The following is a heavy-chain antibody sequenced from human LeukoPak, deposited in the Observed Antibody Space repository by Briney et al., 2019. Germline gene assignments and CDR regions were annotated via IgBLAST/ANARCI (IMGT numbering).Heavy chain of an antibody. CDR2: IYTSGST. Sequence: PSETLSLTCTVSGGSISSYYRSWIRQPAGKGLEWIGRIYTSGSTNYNPSLKSRVTMSVDTSKNQFSLKLSSVTAADTAVYYCARQPSGYLKYYFDYWGQGTLVTVSS. CDR1: GGSISSYY. V-gene: IGHV4-4*07. CDR3: ARQPSGYLKYYFDY. D-gene: IGHD3-3*01. J-gene: IGHJ4*02.